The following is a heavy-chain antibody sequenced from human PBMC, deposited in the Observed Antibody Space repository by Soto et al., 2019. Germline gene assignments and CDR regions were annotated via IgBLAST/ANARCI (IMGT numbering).Heavy chain of an antibody. J-gene: IGHJ5*02. Sequence: ASVKVSCKASGYTFTSYYMHWVRQAPGQGLEWMGIINPSGGSTSYAQKFQGRVTMTRDTSTSTVYMELSSLRSEDTAVYYCARGYYYDSSGYYLEYYNWFAPWGKGTLVTVSS. CDR1: GYTFTSYY. D-gene: IGHD3-22*01. V-gene: IGHV1-46*01. CDR2: INPSGGST. CDR3: ARGYYYDSSGYYLEYYNWFAP.